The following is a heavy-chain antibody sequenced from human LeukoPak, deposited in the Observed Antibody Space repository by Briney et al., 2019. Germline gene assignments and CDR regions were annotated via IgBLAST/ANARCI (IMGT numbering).Heavy chain of an antibody. Sequence: GRSLRLSCAASGFTFSSYGMHWVRQAPGKGLEWVAVIWYDGSNKYYADSVKGRFTISRDNPKNTLYLQMNSLRAEDTAVYYCARDSEDVFDYWGQGTLVTVSS. V-gene: IGHV3-33*01. CDR1: GFTFSSYG. CDR2: IWYDGSNK. D-gene: IGHD3-10*01. J-gene: IGHJ4*02. CDR3: ARDSEDVFDY.